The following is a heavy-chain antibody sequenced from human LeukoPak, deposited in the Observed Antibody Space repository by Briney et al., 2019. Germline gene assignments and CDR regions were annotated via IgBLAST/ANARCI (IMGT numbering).Heavy chain of an antibody. V-gene: IGHV1-8*01. D-gene: IGHD3-3*01. CDR3: ARGPSYYDFWSGYYGMDV. CDR1: GYTSTSYG. CDR2: MNPNSGNT. J-gene: IGHJ6*02. Sequence: ASVKVSCKASGYTSTSYGINWVRQATGQGLEWMGWMNPNSGNTGYAQKFQGRVTMTRNTSISTAYMELSSLRSEDTAVYYCARGPSYYDFWSGYYGMDVWGQGTTVTVSS.